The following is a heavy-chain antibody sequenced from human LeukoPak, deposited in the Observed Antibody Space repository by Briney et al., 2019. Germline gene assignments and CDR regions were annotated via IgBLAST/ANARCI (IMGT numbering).Heavy chain of an antibody. CDR1: ECSRLPRGVG. CDR2: IYWDDDK. J-gene: IGHJ4*02. CDR3: ARTKATNYYDSSGYRDY. Sequence: ESSHTLFHPSPALAVTLTVSECSRLPRGVGEGWIRQPPGKALGWLTLIYWDDDKRYSPSLKSRLTITKDTSKNQVVLTMTNMDPVDTATYYCARTKATNYYDSSGYRDYWGQGTLVTVSS. D-gene: IGHD3-22*01. V-gene: IGHV2-5*02.